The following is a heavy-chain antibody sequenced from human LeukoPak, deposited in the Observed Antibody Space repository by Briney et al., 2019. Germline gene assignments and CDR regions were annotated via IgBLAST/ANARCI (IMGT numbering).Heavy chain of an antibody. V-gene: IGHV3-23*01. CDR1: GFTFSNYD. J-gene: IGHJ4*02. CDR2: ISASGGGT. Sequence: GGSLRRSCAASGFTFSNYDMSWVRQAPGKGLEWVSCISASGGGTYYADSVKGRFTISRDNSKNTVYLQMSSLRAEDTAVYYCAKIRIRDFDYWGQGTLVTVSS. CDR3: AKIRIRDFDY.